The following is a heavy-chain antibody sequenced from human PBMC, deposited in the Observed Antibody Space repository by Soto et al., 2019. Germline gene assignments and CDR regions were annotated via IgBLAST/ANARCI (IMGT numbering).Heavy chain of an antibody. CDR3: ARVEGCGGGSCSGDWFDP. J-gene: IGHJ5*02. Sequence: QVQLVQSGAEVKKPGASVKVSCKASGYTFTSYGISWVRQAPGQGLEWMGWISAYNGNTNYAQKLQGRVTMTTDTSTSPAYMEVRSLRSEDTAVYYCARVEGCGGGSCSGDWFDPGGQGTLVTVSS. CDR2: ISAYNGNT. CDR1: GYTFTSYG. V-gene: IGHV1-18*01. D-gene: IGHD2-15*01.